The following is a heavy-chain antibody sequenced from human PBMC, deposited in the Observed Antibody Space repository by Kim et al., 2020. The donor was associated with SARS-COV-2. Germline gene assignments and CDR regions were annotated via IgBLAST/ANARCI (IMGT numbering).Heavy chain of an antibody. J-gene: IGHJ6*02. CDR2: INPNSGGT. V-gene: IGHV1-2*02. D-gene: IGHD4-17*01. CDR1: GYTFTGYY. Sequence: ASVKVSCKASGYTFTGYYMHWMRQAPGQGLEWMGWINPNSGGTNYAQKFQGRVTMTRDTSISTAYMELSRLRSDDTAVYYCARGLTTVKRYYYGMDVWGQGTTVTVSS. CDR3: ARGLTTVKRYYYGMDV.